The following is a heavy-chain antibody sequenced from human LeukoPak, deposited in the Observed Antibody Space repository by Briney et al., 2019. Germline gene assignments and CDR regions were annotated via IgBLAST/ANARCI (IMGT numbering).Heavy chain of an antibody. J-gene: IGHJ4*02. D-gene: IGHD1-7*01. CDR2: ISKDSGDK. Sequence: GGSLRLSCAAAGFTSSIYNINWVRQAPGKGLEWVSHISKDSGDKHYVDSVKGRFTISRDNAKNSLYLQMSSLRDEDAAVYYCARDFMGNYSIDYWGQGTLVTVSS. CDR3: ARDFMGNYSIDY. CDR1: GFTSSIYN. V-gene: IGHV3-48*02.